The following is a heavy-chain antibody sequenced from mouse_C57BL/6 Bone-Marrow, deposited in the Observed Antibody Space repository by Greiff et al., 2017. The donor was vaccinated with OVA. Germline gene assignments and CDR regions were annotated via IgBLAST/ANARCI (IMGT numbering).Heavy chain of an antibody. V-gene: IGHV2-9-1*01. CDR3: ARRYYGSSYDWYFDV. D-gene: IGHD1-1*01. Sequence: VQLVESGPGLVAPSQSLSITCTVSGFSLTSYAISWVRQPPGKGLEWLGVIWTGGGTNYNSALKSRLSISKDNSKSQVFLKMNSLQTDDTARYYCARRYYGSSYDWYFDVWGTGTTVTVSS. CDR2: IWTGGGT. CDR1: GFSLTSYA. J-gene: IGHJ1*03.